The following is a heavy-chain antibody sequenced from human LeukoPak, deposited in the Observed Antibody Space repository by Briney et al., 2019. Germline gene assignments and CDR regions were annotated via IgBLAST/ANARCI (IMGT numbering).Heavy chain of an antibody. V-gene: IGHV3-53*01. CDR3: AKGGSGNYHDY. CDR2: MYTGGRI. Sequence: PGGSLRLSCAASGFSVSSNYMSWVRQAPGKGLEWVSVMYTGGRIYYADSVKGRIAISRDNPKNTLYLQMNSLRVEDTAIYYCAKGGSGNYHDYWGQGTLVTVSS. J-gene: IGHJ4*02. CDR1: GFSVSSNY. D-gene: IGHD1-26*01.